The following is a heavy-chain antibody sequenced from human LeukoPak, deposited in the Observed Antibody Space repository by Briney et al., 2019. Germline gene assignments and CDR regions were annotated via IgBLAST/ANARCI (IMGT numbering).Heavy chain of an antibody. CDR2: ISGSGGST. Sequence: GGSLRLSCAASGLTFSSYAMSWVRQAPGKGLEWVSTISGSGGSTYYADSVKGRFTISRDNSKNTLYLQMNTLRAEDTAVYYCAKFYDISTGYSDYWGQGTLVTVSS. V-gene: IGHV3-23*01. D-gene: IGHD3-9*01. CDR1: GLTFSSYA. J-gene: IGHJ4*02. CDR3: AKFYDISTGYSDY.